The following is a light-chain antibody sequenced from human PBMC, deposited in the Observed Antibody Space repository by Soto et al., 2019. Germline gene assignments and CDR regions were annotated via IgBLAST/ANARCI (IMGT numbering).Light chain of an antibody. V-gene: IGLV1-44*01. CDR2: SNN. J-gene: IGLJ2*01. CDR1: SSNIGSNT. Sequence: QSVLTQPPSASGTPGQRVTISCSGSSSNIGSNTVNWYQQRPGTAPKLLIDSNNQRPSGVPDRFSGSKSGTSASLAISGLQSEDEADYYCAAWDDSLNGPVFGGGTKLTVL. CDR3: AAWDDSLNGPV.